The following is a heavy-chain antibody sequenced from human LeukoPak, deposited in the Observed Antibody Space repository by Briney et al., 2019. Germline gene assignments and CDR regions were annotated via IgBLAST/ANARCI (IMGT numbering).Heavy chain of an antibody. J-gene: IGHJ6*02. CDR3: ARPHSSGWDNYYYYYGMDV. Sequence: ASVKVSCKASGYTFTSYGINWVRQAPGQGLEWMGWISAYNGNTNYAQKLQGRVTMTTDTSTSTAYMELRSLRSDDTAVYYCARPHSSGWDNYYYYYGMDVWGQGTTVTVSS. D-gene: IGHD6-19*01. V-gene: IGHV1-18*01. CDR1: GYTFTSYG. CDR2: ISAYNGNT.